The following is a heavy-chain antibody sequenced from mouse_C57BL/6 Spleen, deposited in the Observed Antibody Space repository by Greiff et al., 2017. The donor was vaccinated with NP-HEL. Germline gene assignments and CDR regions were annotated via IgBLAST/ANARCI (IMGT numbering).Heavy chain of an antibody. Sequence: QVQLQQSGAELAKPGASVKLSCKASGYTFTSYWMHWVKQRPGQGLEWIGSINPSSGYTKYTQKFKGKATLTADKSSSTAYLQLSSLTYEDSAVDYCARRYDGYLYYAMDYWGQGTSVTVSS. CDR2: INPSSGYT. J-gene: IGHJ4*01. CDR1: GYTFTSYW. CDR3: ARRYDGYLYYAMDY. V-gene: IGHV1-7*01. D-gene: IGHD2-3*01.